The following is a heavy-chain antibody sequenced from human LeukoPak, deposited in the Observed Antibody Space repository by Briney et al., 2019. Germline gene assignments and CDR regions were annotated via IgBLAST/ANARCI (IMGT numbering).Heavy chain of an antibody. Sequence: SETLSLTCTVSGGSISSYYWSWIRQPAGKELEWIGRIYTSGSTNYNPSLKSRVTMSVDTSKNQFSLKLSSVTAADTAVYYCARSGIAADNFDYWGQGTLVTVSS. CDR2: IYTSGST. D-gene: IGHD6-13*01. J-gene: IGHJ4*02. CDR1: GGSISSYY. CDR3: ARSGIAADNFDY. V-gene: IGHV4-4*07.